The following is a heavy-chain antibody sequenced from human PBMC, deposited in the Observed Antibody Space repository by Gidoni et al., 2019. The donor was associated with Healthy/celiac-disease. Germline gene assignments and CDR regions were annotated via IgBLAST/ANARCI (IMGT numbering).Heavy chain of an antibody. CDR2: INPSGGST. CDR1: GYTFTSYY. D-gene: IGHD3-3*01. Sequence: QVQLVQSGAEVKKPGASVKVSCKASGYTFTSYYMHWVRQAPGQGLEWMGIINPSGGSTSYAQKFQGRVTMTRDTSTSTVYMELSSLRSEDTAVYYCARCQADYDFWSGYYRGALGWDYWGQGTLVTVS. V-gene: IGHV1-46*01. J-gene: IGHJ4*02. CDR3: ARCQADYDFWSGYYRGALGWDY.